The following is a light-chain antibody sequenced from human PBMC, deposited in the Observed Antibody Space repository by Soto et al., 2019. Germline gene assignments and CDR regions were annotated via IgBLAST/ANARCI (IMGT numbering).Light chain of an antibody. V-gene: IGKV3-11*01. Sequence: EIVLTQSPGTLSLSPGERAPLSCRASQSVTSSYLAWWQQKPGQAPRLLMYDVSNRATDIPARFSGSGSGTDFTLTISSLEPEDFAVYYCQHRSIWPVSFGQGTRLEI. CDR3: QHRSIWPVS. CDR1: QSVTSSY. J-gene: IGKJ5*01. CDR2: DVS.